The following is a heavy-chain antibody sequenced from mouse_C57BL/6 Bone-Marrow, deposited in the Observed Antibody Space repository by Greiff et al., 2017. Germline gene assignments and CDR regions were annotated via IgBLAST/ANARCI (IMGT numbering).Heavy chain of an antibody. D-gene: IGHD1-1*01. V-gene: IGHV2-5*01. CDR3: ATYYYGSSYNAMDY. J-gene: IGHJ4*01. Sequence: VQLQQSGPGLVQLSQSLSITCTVSGFSLTSYGVHWVRQSPGKGLEWLGVIWRGGSTDYNAAFMSRLSITKDNSKSQVFVKMNSLQADDTAIYYCATYYYGSSYNAMDYWGQGTSVTVSS. CDR1: GFSLTSYG. CDR2: IWRGGST.